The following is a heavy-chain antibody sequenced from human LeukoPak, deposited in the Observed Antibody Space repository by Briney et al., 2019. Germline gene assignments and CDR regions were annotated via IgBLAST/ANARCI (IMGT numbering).Heavy chain of an antibody. CDR1: GYSFTNYG. V-gene: IGHV1-18*01. CDR3: ARAETTLLLNY. Sequence: GASVKVSCKASGYSFTNYGIIWVRQTPGQGLQWMGWISAHNGNTNYAQKLQGRVTLTTDTSTSTVYMELRSPTSDDTAVYYCARAETTLLLNYWGQGTLVTVSS. D-gene: IGHD4-11*01. J-gene: IGHJ4*02. CDR2: ISAHNGNT.